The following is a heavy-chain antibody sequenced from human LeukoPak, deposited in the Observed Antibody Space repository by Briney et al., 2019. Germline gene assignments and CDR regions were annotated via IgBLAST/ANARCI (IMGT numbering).Heavy chain of an antibody. Sequence: SGPTLVNPTQTLTLTCTFSGFSLSTSGMCVSWIRQPPGKALEWLARIDWDDGKFYTTSLKARLTVSKDTSKNQAVLTMSNMDPVDTATYYCARTRRVHCTGGNCRYYFDYWGQGTPVIVS. V-gene: IGHV2-70*17. CDR1: GFSLSTSGMC. D-gene: IGHD2-15*01. CDR3: ARTRRVHCTGGNCRYYFDY. J-gene: IGHJ4*02. CDR2: IDWDDGK.